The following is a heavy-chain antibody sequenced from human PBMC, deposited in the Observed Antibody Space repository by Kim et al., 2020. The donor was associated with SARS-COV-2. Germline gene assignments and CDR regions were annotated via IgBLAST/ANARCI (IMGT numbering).Heavy chain of an antibody. V-gene: IGHV3-30*01. CDR3: ARGKVGSSGWYVPDC. D-gene: IGHD6-19*01. J-gene: IGHJ4*02. Sequence: DSVKGRFTISRDKSKNTLYLQMNSLRVEDTAVYYCARGKVGSSGWYVPDCWGQGILVTVSS.